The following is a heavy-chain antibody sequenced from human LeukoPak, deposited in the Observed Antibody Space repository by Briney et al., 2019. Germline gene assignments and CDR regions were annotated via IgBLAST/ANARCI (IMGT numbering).Heavy chain of an antibody. CDR3: ARAQGTVAIDY. CDR1: GGSFSGYY. CDR2: INHSRSA. J-gene: IGHJ4*02. V-gene: IGHV4-34*01. Sequence: SETLSLTCAVSGGSFSGYYWTWIRQPPGKGLEWIGEINHSRSANYNPSLKSRVTISADTSKNQFSLKMRSVTAADTAVYYCARAQGTVAIDYWGQGTLVTVSS. D-gene: IGHD5-12*01.